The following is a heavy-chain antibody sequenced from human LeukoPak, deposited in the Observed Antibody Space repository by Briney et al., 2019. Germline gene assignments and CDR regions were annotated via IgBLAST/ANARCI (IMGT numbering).Heavy chain of an antibody. CDR2: ISCSATYI. CDR1: GFTFSSYT. V-gene: IGHV3-21*01. CDR3: ATWDDYGDYVAFEY. Sequence: GGSLRLSCAASGFTFSSYTMSWVRQAPGKGLEWVSSISCSATYIYYADSVRGRFTISSDDAKNSLFLHMNSLRAEDTAVYYCATWDDYGDYVAFEYWGQGTLVTVSS. J-gene: IGHJ4*02. D-gene: IGHD4-17*01.